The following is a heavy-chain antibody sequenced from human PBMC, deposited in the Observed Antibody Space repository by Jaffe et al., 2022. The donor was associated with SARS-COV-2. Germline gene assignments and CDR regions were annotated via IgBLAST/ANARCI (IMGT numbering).Heavy chain of an antibody. J-gene: IGHJ6*03. V-gene: IGHV2-70*01. CDR3: ARTFYGSGSYTYYYYMDV. D-gene: IGHD3-10*01. CDR2: IDWDDDK. Sequence: QVTLRESGPALVKPTQTLTLTCTFSGFSLSTSGMCVSWIRQPPGKALEWLALIDWDDDKYYSTSLKTRLTISKDTSKNQVVLTMTNMDPVDTATYYCARTFYGSGSYTYYYYMDVWGKGTTVTVSS. CDR1: GFSLSTSGMC.